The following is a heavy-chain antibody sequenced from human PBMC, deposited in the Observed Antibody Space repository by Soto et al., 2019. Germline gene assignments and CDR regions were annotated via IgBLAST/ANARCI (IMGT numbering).Heavy chain of an antibody. CDR1: GYFIGAGGYY. Sequence: SEALSLTCFVSGYFIGAGGYYWSWIRHHRGKGLEWIGTFYSSGSIIYNPSLRSRVSISGDMSTNQFSMSLTSVTAADTARYYCARMYSSGSGWFHPWGQGTLVTVS. CDR2: FYSSGSI. CDR3: ARMYSSGSGWFHP. J-gene: IGHJ5*02. V-gene: IGHV4-31*02. D-gene: IGHD6-19*01.